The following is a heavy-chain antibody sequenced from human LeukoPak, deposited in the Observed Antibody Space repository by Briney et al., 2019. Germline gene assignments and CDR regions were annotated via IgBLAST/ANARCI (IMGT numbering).Heavy chain of an antibody. Sequence: SETLSLTCTVSGDSINSLDLWCWVRQPPGKGLEWIGEMYLSGTTHSNPSVKSRVTISIDKSKNQFFLNLSSVTAADTAVYYCARQEEIVVVNWFDPWGQGTLVTVSS. CDR3: ARQEEIVVVNWFDP. D-gene: IGHD3-22*01. CDR1: GDSINSLDL. V-gene: IGHV4-4*02. J-gene: IGHJ5*02. CDR2: MYLSGTT.